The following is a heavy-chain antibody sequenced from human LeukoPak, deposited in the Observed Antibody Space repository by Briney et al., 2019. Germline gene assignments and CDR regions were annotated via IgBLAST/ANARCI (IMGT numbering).Heavy chain of an antibody. CDR2: INQDGTDK. Sequence: PGGSLTLSCAASGFTFTTYWMSWIRQAPGKGLEWVANINQDGTDKYYVDSVKGRFTFSRDNAQNSLYLQMSSLRVEDTAVYYCVTYSTGLYKGLEFWGQGTQVTVPS. D-gene: IGHD2-8*02. CDR1: GFTFTTYW. V-gene: IGHV3-7*03. J-gene: IGHJ4*02. CDR3: VTYSTGLYKGLEF.